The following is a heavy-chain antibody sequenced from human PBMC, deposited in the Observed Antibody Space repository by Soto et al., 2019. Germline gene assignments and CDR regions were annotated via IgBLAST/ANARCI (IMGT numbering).Heavy chain of an antibody. CDR3: ASGKWSLDY. D-gene: IGHD2-15*01. J-gene: IGHJ4*02. V-gene: IGHV3-11*01. CDR1: GIALGDDY. CDR2: ISNSDYTT. Sequence: LRXSCVASGIALGDDYMAWIRQAPGKGLEWLSYISNSDYTTYYTDSVKGRFTISRDNAKNSLYLQLNGLRVEDTAVYYCASGKWSLDYWGQGLLVTVSS.